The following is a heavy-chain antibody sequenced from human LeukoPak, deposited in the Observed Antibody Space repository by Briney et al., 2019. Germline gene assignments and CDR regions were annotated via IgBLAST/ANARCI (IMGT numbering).Heavy chain of an antibody. J-gene: IGHJ4*02. CDR3: ARERQLGTTPFDY. CDR1: GFIFSSHG. D-gene: IGHD1-26*01. V-gene: IGHV3-23*01. CDR2: ISPSGDIT. Sequence: GGTLRLSCAASGFIFSSHGMNWVRQAPGKGLEWVSGISPSGDITYYADSVKGRFTISRDNSKNTVYLQMNSLRDEDTAVYYCARERQLGTTPFDYWGQGSLVTVSS.